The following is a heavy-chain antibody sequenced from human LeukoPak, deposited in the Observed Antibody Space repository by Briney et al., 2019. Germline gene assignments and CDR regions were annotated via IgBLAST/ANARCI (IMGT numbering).Heavy chain of an antibody. Sequence: GESRKISCKASGYSFTFTKNWIGWVRQVPGKGLEWMGIIYPVDSDTRYNPSFQGQVTISVDKSISTTYLQWSSLKASDTAIYYCARHLATVTASRQYYYYGMDVWGQGTTVTVSS. CDR2: IYPVDSDT. CDR1: GYSFTFTKNW. CDR3: ARHLATVTASRQYYYYGMDV. J-gene: IGHJ6*02. D-gene: IGHD4-17*01. V-gene: IGHV5-51*01.